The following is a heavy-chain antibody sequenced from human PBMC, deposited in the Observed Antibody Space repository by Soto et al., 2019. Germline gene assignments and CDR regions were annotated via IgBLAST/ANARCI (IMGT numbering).Heavy chain of an antibody. Sequence: PSETLSLTCAVYGGSFSGYYWSWIRQPPGKGLEWIGEINHSGSTNYNPSLKSRVTISVDTSKNQFSLKLSSVTAADTAVYYCAALYGHYIINYFDYWGQGPLVTVSS. CDR1: GGSFSGYY. CDR2: INHSGST. D-gene: IGHD4-17*01. J-gene: IGHJ4*02. CDR3: AALYGHYIINYFDY. V-gene: IGHV4-34*01.